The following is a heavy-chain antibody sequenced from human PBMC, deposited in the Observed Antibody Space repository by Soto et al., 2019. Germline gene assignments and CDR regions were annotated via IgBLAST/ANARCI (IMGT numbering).Heavy chain of an antibody. Sequence: SETLSLTCAVSGGSVSGSYYYWAWLRQSPGKGPEWFGSVFHTGFTSYNPSLESRVSVSVDTSKSQFSLKLSAVTASDTAVYYCATSQKGYNWNYFDHWGQGALVTVSS. D-gene: IGHD1-1*01. CDR3: ATSQKGYNWNYFDH. V-gene: IGHV4-39*01. CDR1: GGSVSGSYYY. J-gene: IGHJ4*02. CDR2: VFHTGFT.